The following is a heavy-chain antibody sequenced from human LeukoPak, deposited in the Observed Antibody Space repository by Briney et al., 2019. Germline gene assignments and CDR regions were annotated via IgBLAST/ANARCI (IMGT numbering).Heavy chain of an antibody. CDR3: TVVLVPAALWHFDV. CDR2: IGPDGSQK. D-gene: IGHD2-2*01. CDR1: GFTFTWHG. Sequence: GTSLRLSCAASGFTFTWHGFHWLRQAPGKGLEWVAFIGPDGSQKHCADSVKGRFAVSRDDSRNTLYLHMDSLRSEDTAVYYCTVVLVPAALWHFDVWGRGTLVTVSS. V-gene: IGHV3-33*01. J-gene: IGHJ2*01.